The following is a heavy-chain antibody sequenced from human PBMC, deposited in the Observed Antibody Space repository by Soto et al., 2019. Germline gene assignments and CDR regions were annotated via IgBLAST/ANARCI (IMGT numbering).Heavy chain of an antibody. CDR3: AKELQRSFDY. J-gene: IGHJ4*02. V-gene: IGHV3-30-3*02. CDR1: GFIFSSYA. D-gene: IGHD2-21*02. Sequence: QVQLVESGGGVVQPGRSLRLSCAASGFIFSSYAMHWVRQAPGKGLEWVTIISYDGRNKYYADSVKGRFTISRDNSKNTLYLQMNSLRVEDTAVYYCAKELQRSFDYWGQGTLVTVSS. CDR2: ISYDGRNK.